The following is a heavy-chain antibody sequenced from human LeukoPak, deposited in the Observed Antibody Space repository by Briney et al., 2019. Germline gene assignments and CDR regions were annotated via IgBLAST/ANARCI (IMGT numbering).Heavy chain of an antibody. D-gene: IGHD3-16*01. CDR1: GASIRSYY. CDR3: ARALGGDTDY. V-gene: IGHV4-4*07. CDR2: IYTNGLS. Sequence: PSETLSLTCTVSGASIRSYYWTWIRQTAGKGLEWIGRIYTNGLSNHNPSLKSRVSMSQDTSKNQISLKVTSVTAADTAVYYCARALGGDTDYWGQGILVTVSS. J-gene: IGHJ4*02.